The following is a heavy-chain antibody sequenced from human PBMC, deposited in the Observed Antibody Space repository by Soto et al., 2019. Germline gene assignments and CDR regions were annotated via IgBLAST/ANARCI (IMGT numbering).Heavy chain of an antibody. D-gene: IGHD3-3*01. J-gene: IGHJ5*02. CDR3: ARDRGSYDFWSGHWFDP. CDR1: GGSVSSGSYY. Sequence: PAETLSLTCTVSGGSVSSGSYYWSWIRQPPGKGLEWIGYIYYSGSTNYNPSLKSRVTISVDTSKNQFSLKLSSVTAADTAVYYCARDRGSYDFWSGHWFDPWGQGTLVTVSS. V-gene: IGHV4-61*01. CDR2: IYYSGST.